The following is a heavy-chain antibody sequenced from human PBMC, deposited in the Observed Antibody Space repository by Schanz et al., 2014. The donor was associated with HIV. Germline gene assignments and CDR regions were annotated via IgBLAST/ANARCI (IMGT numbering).Heavy chain of an antibody. J-gene: IGHJ6*02. Sequence: EVQVLESGGDLVQPGGSLRLSCAASGLTLSSYGMSWVRQAPGKGLEWVSSISGGSGSTFYADSVKGRFTISGVNSKNTLYLQMNSLRAEDTAIYYCAKTSITLGMDVWGQGTTVTVSS. V-gene: IGHV3-23*01. CDR1: GLTLSSYG. CDR2: ISGGSGST. CDR3: AKTSITLGMDV. D-gene: IGHD1-20*01.